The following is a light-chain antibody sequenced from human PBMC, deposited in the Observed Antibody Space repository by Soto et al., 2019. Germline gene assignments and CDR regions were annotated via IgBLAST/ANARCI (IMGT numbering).Light chain of an antibody. CDR3: QQRYSTSIT. CDR1: QSISSY. J-gene: IGKJ5*01. CDR2: AAS. Sequence: DIQMTQSPSSLSASVGDRVTITCRASQSISSYLNWYQQKPGKAPKLLIYAASSLQSGVPSRFSGSGSGTDFNLTISSLQTEDFATYYCQQRYSTSITFGQGTRLEIK. V-gene: IGKV1-39*01.